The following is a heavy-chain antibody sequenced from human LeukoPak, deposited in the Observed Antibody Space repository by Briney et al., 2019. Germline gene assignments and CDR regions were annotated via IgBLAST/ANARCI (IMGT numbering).Heavy chain of an antibody. Sequence: GGSLRLSCAASGFTLNDAWMTWLRQAPGKGLEWVGRIKSKTDGGTTDYAAPVKGRFTVSRDDSENTLYLQMNTLKTVYTAVYFWCTDLVRYSGSYSDYCGQGSLVTVSS. D-gene: IGHD1-26*01. CDR3: CTDLVRYSGSYSDY. CDR1: GFTLNDAW. CDR2: IKSKTDGGTT. J-gene: IGHJ4*02. V-gene: IGHV3-15*01.